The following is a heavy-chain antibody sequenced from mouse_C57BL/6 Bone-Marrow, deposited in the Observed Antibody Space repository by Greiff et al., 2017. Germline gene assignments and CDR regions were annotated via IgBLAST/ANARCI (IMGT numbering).Heavy chain of an antibody. D-gene: IGHD2-1*01. CDR1: GYTFTSYG. Sequence: VQLVESGAELARPGASVKLSCKASGYTFTSYGISWVKQRTGQGLEWIGEIYPRSGNTYYNEKFKGKATLTADKSSSTAYMELRSLTSEDSAVYFCARGGGNSWYFDVWGTGTTVTVSS. V-gene: IGHV1-81*01. CDR3: ARGGGNSWYFDV. J-gene: IGHJ1*03. CDR2: IYPRSGNT.